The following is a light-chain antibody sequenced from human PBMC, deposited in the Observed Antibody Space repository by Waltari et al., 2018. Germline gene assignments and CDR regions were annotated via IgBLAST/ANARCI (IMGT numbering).Light chain of an antibody. J-gene: IGLJ3*02. CDR1: ALPKQH. V-gene: IGLV3-25*03. CDR2: KDN. CDR3: QSADSSGTWV. Sequence: SYELTQPPSVSVSPGQTARIPCSGDALPKQHAHWYQQKPGQAPVMVIYKDNERPSGIPERFSGSSSGTTVTLTISGVQAEDEADYYCQSADSSGTWVFGGGTNLTVL.